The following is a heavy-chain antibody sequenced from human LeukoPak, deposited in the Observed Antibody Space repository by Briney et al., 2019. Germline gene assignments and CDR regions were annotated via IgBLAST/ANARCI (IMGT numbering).Heavy chain of an antibody. Sequence: GGSLRLSCATSGFTFSSYSMNWVRQAPGKGLEWVSSISSSSSYIYYADSVKGRFTISRDNAKNSLYLQMNSLRAEDTAVYYCARGIAAAGSWFDPWGQGTLVTVSS. V-gene: IGHV3-21*01. J-gene: IGHJ5*02. CDR3: ARGIAAAGSWFDP. D-gene: IGHD6-13*01. CDR1: GFTFSSYS. CDR2: ISSSSSYI.